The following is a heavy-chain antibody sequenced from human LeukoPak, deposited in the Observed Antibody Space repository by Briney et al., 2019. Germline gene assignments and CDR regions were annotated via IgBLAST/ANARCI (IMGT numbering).Heavy chain of an antibody. CDR1: GGSLSGYY. CDR2: INHSGST. CDR3: ARRGATTIDY. V-gene: IGHV4-34*01. Sequence: SETLSLTCAVYGGSLSGYYWSWIRQPPAKGLEWTGEINHSGSTNYNPSLKSRVTISVDTSKNQFSLKLSSVPAADTAVYYCARRGATTIDYWGQGTLVTVSP. J-gene: IGHJ4*02. D-gene: IGHD1-26*01.